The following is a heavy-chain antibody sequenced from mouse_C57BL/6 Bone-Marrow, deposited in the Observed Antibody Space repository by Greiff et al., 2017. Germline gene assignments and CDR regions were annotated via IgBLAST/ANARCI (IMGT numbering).Heavy chain of an antibody. CDR3: ARCWTCYGSACFAY. V-gene: IGHV1-4*01. CDR2: INPSSGNT. D-gene: IGHD2-9*01. CDR1: GYTFTSYT. J-gene: IGHJ3*01. Sequence: QVQLQQSGAELVRPGASVKMSCKASGYTFTSYTMHWVNQRPGQGLEWIGYINPSSGNTKYNQKFKDKATLTADKSSSTAYMQLSSLTSEDSAVYSCARCWTCYGSACFAYWGQGTLVTVSA.